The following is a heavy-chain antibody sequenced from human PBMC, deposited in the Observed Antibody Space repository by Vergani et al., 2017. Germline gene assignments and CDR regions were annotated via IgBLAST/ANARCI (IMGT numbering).Heavy chain of an antibody. CDR2: IWYDGSKK. CDR1: GFTFSSYG. V-gene: IGHV3-33*03. J-gene: IGHJ2*01. D-gene: IGHD6-13*01. Sequence: QVQLVESGGGVVQPGRSLRLSCAASGFTFSSYGMLWVRQAPGRGLEWVAVIWYDGSKKYYADSVKGRFTISRDNAKNSLYLQMNSLRAEDTALYYCVKDIAASGNYWYFDLWGRGTLVTVSS. CDR3: VKDIAASGNYWYFDL.